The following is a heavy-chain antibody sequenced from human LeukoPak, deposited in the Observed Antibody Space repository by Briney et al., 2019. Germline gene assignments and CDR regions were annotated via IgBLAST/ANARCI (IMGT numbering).Heavy chain of an antibody. D-gene: IGHD1-14*01. V-gene: IGHV4-61*01. Sequence: PSETLSLTCTVSGSSVSSVTYYWSWIRQPPGKGLEWIGYISSSGRTNYNPSLQSRVTISADTSRNQFSLRLSSVTAADMAVYYCVRFNQFPFDIWGQGTMVTVSS. CDR3: VRFNQFPFDI. J-gene: IGHJ3*02. CDR2: ISSSGRT. CDR1: GSSVSSVTYY.